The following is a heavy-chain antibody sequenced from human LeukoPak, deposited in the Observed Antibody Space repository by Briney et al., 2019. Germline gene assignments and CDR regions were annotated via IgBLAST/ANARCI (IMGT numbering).Heavy chain of an antibody. CDR3: ARNWFYNDSRGNHPLYYFDY. V-gene: IGHV4-39*01. Sequence: SETLSLTYTVSGGSISSSSYYWGWIRQPPGEGLEWIGSIYYSGSTYYKLSLKSRVTISVDTSKNQFSLKLSSVTAADTAVYYCARNWFYNDSRGNHPLYYFDYWGQGTLVTVSS. D-gene: IGHD3-22*01. CDR1: GGSISSSSYY. J-gene: IGHJ4*02. CDR2: IYYSGST.